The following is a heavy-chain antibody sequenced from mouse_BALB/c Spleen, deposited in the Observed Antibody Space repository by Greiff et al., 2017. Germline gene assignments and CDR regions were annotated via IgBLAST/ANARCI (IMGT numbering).Heavy chain of an antibody. J-gene: IGHJ4*01. CDR3: ARGVSGYAMDY. V-gene: IGHV5-9-4*01. Sequence: EVMLVESGGGLVKPGGSLKLSCAASGFTFSSYAMSWVRQSPEKRLEWVAEISSGGSYTYYPDTVTGRFTISRDNAKNTLYLKMSSLRSEDTAMYCCARGVSGYAMDYWGQGTSVTVSS. CDR1: GFTFSSYA. D-gene: IGHD3-1*01. CDR2: ISSGGSYT.